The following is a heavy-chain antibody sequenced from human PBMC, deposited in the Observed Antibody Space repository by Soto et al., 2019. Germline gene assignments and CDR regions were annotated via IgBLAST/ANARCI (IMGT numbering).Heavy chain of an antibody. CDR2: ISSSSSYI. CDR1: GFTFSSYS. Sequence: EVQLVESGGGLVKPGGSLRLSCAASGFTFSSYSMNWVRQAPGKGLEWVSSISSSSSYIYYADSVKGRFTISRDNAKNALHLQMNRLRAEDTAVYYCARGRGAAGTDSVQYYGMDVWGQGTTVTVSS. V-gene: IGHV3-21*01. D-gene: IGHD6-13*01. CDR3: ARGRGAAGTDSVQYYGMDV. J-gene: IGHJ6*02.